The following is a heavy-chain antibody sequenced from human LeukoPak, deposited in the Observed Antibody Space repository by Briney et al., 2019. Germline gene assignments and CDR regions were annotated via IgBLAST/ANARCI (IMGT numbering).Heavy chain of an antibody. V-gene: IGHV3-30*14. CDR3: ARVHDSSGYYHYIDS. CDR2: ISHHGSNE. CDR1: GFTFSTYP. Sequence: GGSLRLSCEASGFTFSTYPMHWVRQAPDKGLEWVAMISHHGSNEYYADSVKGRFTISRDNSKNTLYLQMNNPRVEDTAIYYCARVHDSSGYYHYIDSWGQGTLVTVSS. J-gene: IGHJ4*02. D-gene: IGHD3-9*01.